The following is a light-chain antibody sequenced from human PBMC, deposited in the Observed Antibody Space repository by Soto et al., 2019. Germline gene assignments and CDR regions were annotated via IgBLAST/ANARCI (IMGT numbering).Light chain of an antibody. CDR3: QQRSHWPVT. V-gene: IGKV3-11*01. CDR2: DAS. CDR1: DNVSSY. Sequence: EIVLTQSPATLSLSPGERATVSCRASDNVSSYLAWYQQKPGQAPRLLIYDASNRAAGIPDRFSGSGSGTDFTLTISSLEPEDFAVYYCQQRSHWPVTFGQGTRVEIK. J-gene: IGKJ5*01.